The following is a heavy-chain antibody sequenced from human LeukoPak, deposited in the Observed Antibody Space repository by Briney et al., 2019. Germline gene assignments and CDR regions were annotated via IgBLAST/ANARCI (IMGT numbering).Heavy chain of an antibody. CDR1: GGSFSGYY. Sequence: PSETLSLTCAVYGGSFSGYYWSWIRQPPGKGLEWIGSIYHSGSTYYNPSLKSRVTISVDTSKNQFSLKLSSVTAADTAVYYCARIDFWSGYFDYWGQGTLVTVSS. J-gene: IGHJ4*02. V-gene: IGHV4-34*01. CDR3: ARIDFWSGYFDY. D-gene: IGHD3-3*01. CDR2: IYHSGST.